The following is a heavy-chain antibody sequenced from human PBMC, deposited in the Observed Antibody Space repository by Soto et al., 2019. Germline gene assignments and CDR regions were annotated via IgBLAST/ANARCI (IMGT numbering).Heavy chain of an antibody. J-gene: IGHJ4*02. CDR1: GGSFSGYY. Sequence: QVQLQQWGAGLLKPSETLSLTCAVYGGSFSGYYWFWIRQPPGKGLEWIGEINHSGSTNYNPSLKSPVTIAVGTSKNPFSLKLSSVTAADTAVYYCAGSGALVFDLWGQGTLVTVSS. D-gene: IGHD1-26*01. CDR3: AGSGALVFDL. CDR2: INHSGST. V-gene: IGHV4-34*01.